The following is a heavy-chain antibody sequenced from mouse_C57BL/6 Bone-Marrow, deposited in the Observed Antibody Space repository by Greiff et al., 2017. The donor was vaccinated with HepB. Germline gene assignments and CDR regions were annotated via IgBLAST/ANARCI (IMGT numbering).Heavy chain of an antibody. V-gene: IGHV1-55*01. Sequence: QVQLQQSGAELVKPGASVKMSCKASGYTFTSYWITWVKQRPGQGLEWIGDIYPGSGSTNYNEKFKSKATLTVDTSSSTAYMQLSSLTSEDSAVYYCARRVSSPFAMDYWGQGTSVTVSS. CDR3: ARRVSSPFAMDY. CDR2: IYPGSGST. J-gene: IGHJ4*01. CDR1: GYTFTSYW. D-gene: IGHD1-1*01.